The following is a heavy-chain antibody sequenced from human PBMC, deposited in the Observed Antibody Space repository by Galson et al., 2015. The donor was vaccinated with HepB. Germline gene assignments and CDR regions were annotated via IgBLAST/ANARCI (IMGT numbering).Heavy chain of an antibody. D-gene: IGHD6-25*01. CDR3: AKDRTPGSGWEGAIDY. V-gene: IGHV3-23*01. CDR2: ISGGGGTT. Sequence: SLRLSCAASGFTFSNYAMKWVRQAPGKGLEWVSAISGGGGTTYYADSVKGRFTISRDTSKNTLYLQMNNLRADDTAVYYCAKDRTPGSGWEGAIDYWGQGTLVTVSS. CDR1: GFTFSNYA. J-gene: IGHJ4*02.